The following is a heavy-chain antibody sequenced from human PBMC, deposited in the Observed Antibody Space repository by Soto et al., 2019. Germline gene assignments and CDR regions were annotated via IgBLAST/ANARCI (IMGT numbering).Heavy chain of an antibody. CDR2: NDDNGYT. J-gene: IGHJ6*02. D-gene: IGHD6-13*01. CDR1: GGSICGNDYS. Sequence: PSETLSLTRTVSGGSICGNDYSWTWIRQHPATDREWNGYNDDNGYTYYNPSHKSRVTISVATPKNQFSLKLSSDTAAATGVANCARGSTIAGLYYGMDVWGQGTTVTVSS. CDR3: ARGSTIAGLYYGMDV. V-gene: IGHV4-31*03.